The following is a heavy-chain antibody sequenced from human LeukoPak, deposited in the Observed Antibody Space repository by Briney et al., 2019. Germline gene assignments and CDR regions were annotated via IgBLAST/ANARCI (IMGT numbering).Heavy chain of an antibody. CDR1: GFTVTNNY. V-gene: IGHV3-53*01. D-gene: IGHD1-20*01. CDR2: IFSGGDT. CDR3: ARGQIGVTGLNC. J-gene: IGHJ4*02. Sequence: PGGSLRLSCAAAGFTVTNNYIHWVRQAPGKGLEWVSIIFSGGDTYYTDSVKGRFTISRGNSKNTIYLQMNTLRVEDTALYYCARGQIGVTGLNCWGQGTLVTVSS.